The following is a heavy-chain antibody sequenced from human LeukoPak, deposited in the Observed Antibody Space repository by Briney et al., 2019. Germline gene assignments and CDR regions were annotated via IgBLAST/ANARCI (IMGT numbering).Heavy chain of an antibody. J-gene: IGHJ6*02. Sequence: SETLSLTCTISGGSISSYYWSCIRQPPGKELDWIGYIYYSGSTNYNPSLKSRVTMSVDTSKNQFSLKLSSVTAADTAVYYCARGTVVFGMDVWGQGTTVTVSS. CDR1: GGSISSYY. D-gene: IGHD2-15*01. V-gene: IGHV4-59*01. CDR3: ARGTVVFGMDV. CDR2: IYYSGST.